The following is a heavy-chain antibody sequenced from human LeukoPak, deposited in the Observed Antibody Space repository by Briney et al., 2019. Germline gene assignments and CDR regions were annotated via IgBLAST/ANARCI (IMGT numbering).Heavy chain of an antibody. D-gene: IGHD5/OR15-5a*01. Sequence: GASLRLSCAASGITFSTYAMTWGRQAPGKWMELVSAISGSAATTYYAYSVKARFTISRDNSKTTRYLQMNSLRADDTAVYYCAKGASSSVYDMLDYWGQGTLVTVSS. J-gene: IGHJ4*02. CDR2: ISGSAATT. CDR3: AKGASSSVYDMLDY. V-gene: IGHV3-23*01. CDR1: GITFSTYA.